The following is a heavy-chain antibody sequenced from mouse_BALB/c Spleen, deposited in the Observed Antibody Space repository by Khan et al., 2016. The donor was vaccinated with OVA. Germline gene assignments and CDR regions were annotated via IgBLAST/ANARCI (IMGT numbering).Heavy chain of an antibody. V-gene: IGHV2-2*01. CDR3: ASHSYRYDFTY. Sequence: VQLKQSGPGLVQPSQSLSITCTVSGFSLTTYGIHWVRQSPGKGLEWLGVIWSGGSTDYNAPFISRLNISQDNSKSQVFFKMNSLQADDTAIYYCASHSYRYDFTYWGQGTLVTVSA. D-gene: IGHD2-12*01. CDR2: IWSGGST. CDR1: GFSLTTYG. J-gene: IGHJ3*01.